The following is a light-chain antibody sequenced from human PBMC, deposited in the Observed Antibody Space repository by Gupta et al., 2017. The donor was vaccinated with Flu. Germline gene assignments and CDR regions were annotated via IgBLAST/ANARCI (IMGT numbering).Light chain of an antibody. V-gene: IGLV2-11*01. Sequence: QPALIPPRSVSGSLGQPAPIPSTGTSSDVGGYNYVSWYQQHPGKAPKLMIYDVSKRPSGVPDRFSGSKSGNTASLTTSGLQAEDEADYYCCSYAGSYTFYVFGTGTKVTVL. CDR1: SSDVGGYNY. J-gene: IGLJ1*01. CDR3: CSYAGSYTFYV. CDR2: DVS.